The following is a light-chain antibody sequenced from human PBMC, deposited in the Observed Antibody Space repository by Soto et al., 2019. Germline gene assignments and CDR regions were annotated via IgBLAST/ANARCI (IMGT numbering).Light chain of an antibody. Sequence: CVLTRAASVSGVAGGGSSISCTGTSSDVGGYNYVSWYQHHPGKAPKLMIFDVSNRPSGVSNRFSGSKSGNTASLTISGLQPEDEADYYCSSYTTSNTRQIVFGTGTKVTVL. CDR3: SSYTTSNTRQIV. J-gene: IGLJ1*01. CDR2: DVS. CDR1: SSDVGGYNY. V-gene: IGLV2-14*03.